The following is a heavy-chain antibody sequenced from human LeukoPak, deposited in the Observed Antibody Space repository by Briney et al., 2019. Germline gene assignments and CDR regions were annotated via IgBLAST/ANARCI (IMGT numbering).Heavy chain of an antibody. D-gene: IGHD3-10*01. Sequence: PSETLSLTCTVSNVSISGSSFYWGWIRQSPGKGLEWIGTIYYSGSTYYNPSLKSRVTISVDTSKNQFSLKLSSVTAADTAVYYCASNGYGSGSYYPENWGQGTLVTVSS. V-gene: IGHV4-39*01. J-gene: IGHJ4*02. CDR2: IYYSGST. CDR1: NVSISGSSFY. CDR3: ASNGYGSGSYYPEN.